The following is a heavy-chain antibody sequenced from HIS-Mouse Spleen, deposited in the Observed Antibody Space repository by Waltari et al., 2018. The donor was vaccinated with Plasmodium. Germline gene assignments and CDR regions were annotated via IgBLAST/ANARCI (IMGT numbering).Heavy chain of an antibody. CDR3: ARAESSIAARHYYYYGMDV. CDR2: IYHSGST. Sequence: QVQLQESGPGLVKPSETLSLTCTVSGYSISSGSYWCWIRQPPGKGLEWIGSIYHSGSTYYNPSLKSRVTISVDTSKNQFSPKLSSVTAADTAVYYCARAESSIAARHYYYYGMDVWGQGTTVTVSS. D-gene: IGHD6-6*01. V-gene: IGHV4-38-2*02. J-gene: IGHJ6*02. CDR1: GYSISSGSY.